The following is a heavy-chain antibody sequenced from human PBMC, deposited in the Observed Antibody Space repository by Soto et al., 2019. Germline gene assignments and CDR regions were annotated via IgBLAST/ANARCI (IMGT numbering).Heavy chain of an antibody. CDR1: GFTFSSYA. CDR3: AKHYYGSGRPFDY. J-gene: IGHJ4*02. D-gene: IGHD3-10*01. CDR2: ISGSGGST. V-gene: IGHV3-23*01. Sequence: PGGSLRLSCVASGFTFSSYAMSWVRQAPGKGLEWVSAISGSGGSTYYADSVKGRFTISRDNSRNTLYLQMNSLRAEDTAVYYCAKHYYGSGRPFDYWGQGTLVTVSS.